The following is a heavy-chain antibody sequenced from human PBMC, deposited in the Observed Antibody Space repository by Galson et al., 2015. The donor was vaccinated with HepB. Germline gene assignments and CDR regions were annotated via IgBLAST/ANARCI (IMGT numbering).Heavy chain of an antibody. V-gene: IGHV6-1*01. CDR2: TYYRSRWFN. CDR1: GDSVSGINAA. J-gene: IGHJ3*02. Sequence: CAISGDSVSGINAAWNWIRQSPSRGLEWLGRTYYRSRWFNDYAVSVKSRITINPDTSKNQFSLHLNSVTPDDTAVYYCARSDAFDIWGQGTMVTVSP. CDR3: ARSDAFDI.